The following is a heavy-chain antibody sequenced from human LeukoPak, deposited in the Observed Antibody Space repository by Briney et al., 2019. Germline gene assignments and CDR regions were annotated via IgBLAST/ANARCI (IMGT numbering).Heavy chain of an antibody. V-gene: IGHV3-13*01. Sequence: GGSLRLSCVSSGCTYRSYDMHWVRQARGKDLEWVSAIGTAGDTYYQGSVTRRFTISRENAKNSLYLQMNSLRAGDTAVYYCARESGSYGFDYWGQGTLVTVSS. CDR3: ARESGSYGFDY. CDR1: GCTYRSYD. CDR2: IGTAGDT. D-gene: IGHD1-26*01. J-gene: IGHJ4*02.